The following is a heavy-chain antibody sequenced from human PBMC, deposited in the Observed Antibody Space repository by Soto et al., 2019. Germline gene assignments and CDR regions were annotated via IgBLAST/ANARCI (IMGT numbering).Heavy chain of an antibody. CDR3: ATDYYGSGSYSNAGYTNWFDP. CDR2: IIPILGIA. J-gene: IGHJ5*02. Sequence: QVQLVQSGAEVKKPGSSVKVSCKASGGTFSSYTISWVRQAPGQGLEWMGRIIPILGIANYAQKFQGRVMINEDKSTSTAYMGLSSLRSEDTAVYYCATDYYGSGSYSNAGYTNWFDPWGQGTLVTVSS. D-gene: IGHD3-10*01. CDR1: GGTFSSYT. V-gene: IGHV1-69*02.